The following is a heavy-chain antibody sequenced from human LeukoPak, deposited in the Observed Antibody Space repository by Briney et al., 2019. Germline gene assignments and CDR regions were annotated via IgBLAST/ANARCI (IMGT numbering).Heavy chain of an antibody. CDR3: ARAHAGNYDWPLDL. V-gene: IGHV1-69*05. CDR1: GGTCSNYA. J-gene: IGHJ5*02. Sequence: ASVKVSCKAAGGTCSNYALSWVRQAPGQGLEWMGAIIPFLDTSNYPPKFQDRVTITTDESTSTAYMELSSLRSDDTAVYYCARAHAGNYDWPLDLWGQGTLVTDSS. D-gene: IGHD5-12*01. CDR2: IIPFLDTS.